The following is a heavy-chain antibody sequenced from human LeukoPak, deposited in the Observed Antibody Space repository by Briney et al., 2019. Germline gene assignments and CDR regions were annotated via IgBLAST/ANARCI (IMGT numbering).Heavy chain of an antibody. CDR1: GFTFSSSA. Sequence: PGGSLRLSCAASGFTFSSSAMNWVRQAPGKGLEWVSAISGSGGSTYYADSVKGRFTISRDNSKNTLYLQMNSLRAEDTAVYYCAKDPRRYDYSNYVDYWGQGTLVTVSS. J-gene: IGHJ4*02. CDR3: AKDPRRYDYSNYVDY. V-gene: IGHV3-23*01. CDR2: ISGSGGST. D-gene: IGHD4-11*01.